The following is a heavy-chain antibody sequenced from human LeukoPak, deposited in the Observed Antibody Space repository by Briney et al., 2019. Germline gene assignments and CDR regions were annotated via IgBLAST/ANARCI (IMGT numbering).Heavy chain of an antibody. CDR1: GFTFNDYA. V-gene: IGHV3-9*01. J-gene: IGHJ5*02. Sequence: PGRSLRLSCAASGFTFNDYAMHWVRQAPGKGLEWVSSISWNSGNIGYADSVKGRFTISRDNAKKSLYLQMNSLRAEDTAVYYCASDQVGSGGNWFDPWGQGILVTVSS. D-gene: IGHD1-26*01. CDR3: ASDQVGSGGNWFDP. CDR2: ISWNSGNI.